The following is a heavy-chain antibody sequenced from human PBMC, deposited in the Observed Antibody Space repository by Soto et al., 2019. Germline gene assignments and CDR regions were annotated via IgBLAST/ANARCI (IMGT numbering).Heavy chain of an antibody. CDR2: INAGNGNT. Sequence: GASVKVSCKASGYTFTSYAMHWVRQAPGQRLEWMGWINAGNGNTKYSQKFQGRVTITRDTSASTAYMELSSLRSEDTAVYYCARAPKGYCSSTSCYYYYYMDVWGKGTTVTVSS. J-gene: IGHJ6*03. V-gene: IGHV1-3*01. D-gene: IGHD2-2*01. CDR3: ARAPKGYCSSTSCYYYYYMDV. CDR1: GYTFTSYA.